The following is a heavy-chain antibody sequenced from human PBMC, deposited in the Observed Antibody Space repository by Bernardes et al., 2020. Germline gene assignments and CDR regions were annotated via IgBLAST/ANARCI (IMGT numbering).Heavy chain of an antibody. J-gene: IGHJ6*02. CDR1: GYTFSNYG. CDR2: ISAYNGTI. D-gene: IGHD1-1*01. V-gene: IGHV1-18*01. Sequence: ASVKVSCRAAGYTFSNYGVGWVRQAPGQGLEWMGWISAYNGTIHYAQNLQGRFTMTTDTSSSTAYMELRSLRSDDTAIYYCARGGLEVPSYSFNGLDVWGQGTTVTVSS. CDR3: ARGGLEVPSYSFNGLDV.